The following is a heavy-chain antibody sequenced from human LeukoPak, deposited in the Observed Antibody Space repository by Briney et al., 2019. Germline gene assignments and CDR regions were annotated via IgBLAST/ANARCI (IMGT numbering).Heavy chain of an antibody. V-gene: IGHV1-2*02. CDR2: INPNSGGT. Sequence: ASVKVSCKASGYTFTGYYMHWVRQAPGQGLEWMGWINPNSGGTNYAQKFQGRVTMTRDTSISTAYMELSRLRSDDTAVYYCARDSDSTSCSSFDYWGQGTLVTVSS. CDR1: GYTFTGYY. J-gene: IGHJ4*02. D-gene: IGHD2-2*01. CDR3: ARDSDSTSCSSFDY.